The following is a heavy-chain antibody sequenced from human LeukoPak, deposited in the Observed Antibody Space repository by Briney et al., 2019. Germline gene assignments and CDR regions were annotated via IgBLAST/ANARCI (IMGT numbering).Heavy chain of an antibody. Sequence: GGSLRPSCAASGFTFSSYAMSWVRQAPGKGLEWVSAISGSGGSTYYADSVKGRFAISRDNSKNTLYLQMNSLRAEDTAVYYCAGAGVTSIFDYWGQGTLVTVSS. CDR2: ISGSGGST. CDR3: AGAGVTSIFDY. J-gene: IGHJ4*02. CDR1: GFTFSSYA. D-gene: IGHD4-4*01. V-gene: IGHV3-23*01.